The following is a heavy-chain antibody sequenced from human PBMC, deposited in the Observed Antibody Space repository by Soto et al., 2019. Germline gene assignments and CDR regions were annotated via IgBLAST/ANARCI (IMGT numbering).Heavy chain of an antibody. Sequence: SQTLSLTCVISGDSVSSNSAAWNWFRQYPSRGLEWLGRTYYRSKWYNDYAVSVKSRITINPDTSKNQFSLQLNSVTPEDTAVYYCARGGEYYDFWSGYYGYYGMDVWGQGTTVTVSS. CDR3: ARGGEYYDFWSGYYGYYGMDV. CDR1: GDSVSSNSAA. D-gene: IGHD3-3*01. V-gene: IGHV6-1*01. CDR2: TYYRSKWYN. J-gene: IGHJ6*02.